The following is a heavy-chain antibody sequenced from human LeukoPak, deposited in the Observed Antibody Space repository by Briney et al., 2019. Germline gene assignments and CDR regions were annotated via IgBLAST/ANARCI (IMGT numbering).Heavy chain of an antibody. Sequence: GASVKVSCKASGGTFSSYTISWVRQAPGQGLEWMGRIIPILGIANYAQKFQGTVTMTSDTSTSTVYMDLSSLRSEDTAVYYCARGVDCSGGSCLLPWGQGTLVTVSS. CDR2: IIPILGIA. J-gene: IGHJ5*02. CDR3: ARGVDCSGGSCLLP. CDR1: GGTFSSYT. D-gene: IGHD2-15*01. V-gene: IGHV1-69*02.